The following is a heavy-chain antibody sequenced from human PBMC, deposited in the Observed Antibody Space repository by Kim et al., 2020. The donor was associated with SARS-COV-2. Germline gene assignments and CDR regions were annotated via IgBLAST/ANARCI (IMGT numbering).Heavy chain of an antibody. D-gene: IGHD6-13*01. CDR1: GFTFGDYA. Sequence: GGSLRLSCAASGFTFGDYAMHWVRQAPGKGLEWVSGISWNSGSIGYADSVKGRFTISRDNAKNSLYLQMNSLRAEDTALYYCAKDISPRQAANNWFDPWGQGTLVTVSS. CDR3: AKDISPRQAANNWFDP. J-gene: IGHJ5*02. V-gene: IGHV3-9*01. CDR2: ISWNSGSI.